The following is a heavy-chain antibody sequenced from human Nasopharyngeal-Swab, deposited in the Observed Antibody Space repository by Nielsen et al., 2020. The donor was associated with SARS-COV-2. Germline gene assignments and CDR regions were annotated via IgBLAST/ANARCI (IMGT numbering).Heavy chain of an antibody. V-gene: IGHV4-31*03. CDR2: IYYSGST. J-gene: IGHJ4*02. Sequence: SETLSLICTVSGGSISSGGYYWSWIRQHPGKGLEWIGYIYYSGSTYYNPSLKSRVTISVDTSKNQFSLKLSSVTAADTAVYYCARESGRGGNMEYYFDYWGQGTLVTVSS. CDR1: GGSISSGGYY. CDR3: ARESGRGGNMEYYFDY. D-gene: IGHD4-23*01.